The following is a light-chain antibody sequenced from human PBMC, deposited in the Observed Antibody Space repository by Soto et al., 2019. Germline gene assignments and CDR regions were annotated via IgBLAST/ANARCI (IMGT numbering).Light chain of an antibody. CDR3: QVSPRP. J-gene: IGKJ1*01. V-gene: IGKV3-20*01. CDR2: GAS. CDR1: QSVNSNY. Sequence: HAQGADSCAPREMDTLSCRASQSVNSNYLAWYQQKRGQAPRLLIYGASSRATGIPDRFSGSGSGTDFPLTISRLEPEDFAVYYCQVSPRPFGQGTMVDI.